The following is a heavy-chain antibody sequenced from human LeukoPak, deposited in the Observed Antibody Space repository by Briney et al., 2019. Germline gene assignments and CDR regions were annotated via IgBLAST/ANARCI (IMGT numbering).Heavy chain of an antibody. V-gene: IGHV4-39*01. CDR3: ARLGDPRGWFDP. Sequence: SETLSLTCTVPGGSISSSSYYWGWIRQPPGKGLEWIGSIYYSGSTYYNPSLKSRVTISVDTSKNQFSLKLSSVTAVDTAVYYCARLGDPRGWFDPWGQGTLVTVSS. J-gene: IGHJ5*02. CDR1: GGSISSSSYY. D-gene: IGHD3-16*01. CDR2: IYYSGST.